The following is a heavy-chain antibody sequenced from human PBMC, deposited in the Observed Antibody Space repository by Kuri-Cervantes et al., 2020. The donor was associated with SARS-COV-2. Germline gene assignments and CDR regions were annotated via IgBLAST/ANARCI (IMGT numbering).Heavy chain of an antibody. CDR2: INHSGST. CDR1: GGSFSGHY. D-gene: IGHD3-22*01. CDR3: AREYYYDSSGYYYTRYYYYYGMDV. J-gene: IGHJ6*02. V-gene: IGHV4-34*01. Sequence: SQTLSLTCAVYGGSFSGHYWRWIRQPPGKGLEWIGEINHSGSTNYNPSLKSRVTISVDTSKNQFSLKLSSVTAADTAVYYCAREYYYDSSGYYYTRYYYYYGMDVWGQGTTVTVSS.